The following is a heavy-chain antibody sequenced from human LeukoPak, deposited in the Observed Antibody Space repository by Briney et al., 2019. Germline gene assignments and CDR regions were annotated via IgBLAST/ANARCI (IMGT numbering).Heavy chain of an antibody. D-gene: IGHD6-6*01. Sequence: SETLSLTCTVSGYSISSGYYWGWIRQPPGKGLEWIGSIYHSESTYYTSSLKSRVTISVDTSKNQFSLKLSSVTAADTAVYYCAREMRGDSTSFDYWGQGTLVTVSS. CDR3: AREMRGDSTSFDY. J-gene: IGHJ4*02. CDR2: IYHSEST. V-gene: IGHV4-38-2*02. CDR1: GYSISSGYY.